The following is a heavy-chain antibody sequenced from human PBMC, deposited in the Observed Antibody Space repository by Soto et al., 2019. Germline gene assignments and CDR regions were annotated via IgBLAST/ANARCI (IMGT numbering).Heavy chain of an antibody. Sequence: ASVKVSCKASGYTFTSYDINWVRQATGQGLEWMGWMNPNSGSTGYAQKFQGRVTMTRNTSISTAYMELSSLRSEDTAVYYCARGLGYCSSTSCSNWFDPWGQGTLVTVPS. J-gene: IGHJ5*02. D-gene: IGHD2-2*01. V-gene: IGHV1-8*01. CDR2: MNPNSGST. CDR1: GYTFTSYD. CDR3: ARGLGYCSSTSCSNWFDP.